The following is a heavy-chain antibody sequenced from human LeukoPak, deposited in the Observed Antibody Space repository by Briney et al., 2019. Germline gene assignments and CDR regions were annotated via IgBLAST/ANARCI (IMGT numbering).Heavy chain of an antibody. V-gene: IGHV4-59*08. CDR2: IYYSGST. CDR1: GGSISSYY. Sequence: SGTLSLTCTVSGGSISSYYWSWIRQPPGKGLEWIGYIYYSGSTNYNPSLKSRVTISVDTSKNQFSLKLSSVTAADTAVYYCARQDYYDSSGYGGIDYWGQGTLVTVSS. CDR3: ARQDYYDSSGYGGIDY. J-gene: IGHJ4*02. D-gene: IGHD3-22*01.